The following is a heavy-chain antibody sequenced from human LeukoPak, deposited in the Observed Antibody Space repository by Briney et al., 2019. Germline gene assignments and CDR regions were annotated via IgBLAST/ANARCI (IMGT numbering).Heavy chain of an antibody. V-gene: IGHV3-21*05. CDR3: AREANGYDYFDY. CDR2: IGSSSSYT. CDR1: GFTFSSYS. Sequence: GGSLRLSCAASGFTFSSYSMNWVRQAPGKGLEWVSYIGSSSSYTNYADSVKGRFTIFRDNAKNSLYLQMNSLRAEDTAVYYCAREANGYDYFDYWGQGTLVTVSS. D-gene: IGHD5-12*01. J-gene: IGHJ4*02.